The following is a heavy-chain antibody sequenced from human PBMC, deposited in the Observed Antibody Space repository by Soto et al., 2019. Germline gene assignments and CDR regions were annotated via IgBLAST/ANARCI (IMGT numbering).Heavy chain of an antibody. V-gene: IGHV3-7*01. CDR2: MKPDGSET. CDR3: AKPTSYEYIWGGFAS. D-gene: IGHD3-16*01. Sequence: VQLVESGGGLVQPGGSLRLSCAASGFIFGAYGLSWVRQAPGKGLEWVANMKPDGSETYYVDSVKGRFTISRDNARNSLYLQVNDLRAEDTAVYYCAKPTSYEYIWGGFASWGQGTLVTVSS. J-gene: IGHJ4*02. CDR1: GFIFGAYG.